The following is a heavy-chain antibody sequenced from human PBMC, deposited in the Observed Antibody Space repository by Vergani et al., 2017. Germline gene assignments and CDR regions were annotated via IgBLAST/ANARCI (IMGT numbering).Heavy chain of an antibody. CDR3: ARVSGGSYYGWYFDL. CDR1: GGSISSYY. D-gene: IGHD1-26*01. CDR2: IYYSGST. Sequence: QVQLQESGPGLVKPSETLSLTCTVSGGSISSYYWSWIRQPPGKGLEWIGYIYYSGSTNYNPSLKSRVTISVDTSKNQFSLKLSSVTAADTAVYYCARVSGGSYYGWYFDLWGRGTLVTVSS. V-gene: IGHV4-59*01. J-gene: IGHJ2*01.